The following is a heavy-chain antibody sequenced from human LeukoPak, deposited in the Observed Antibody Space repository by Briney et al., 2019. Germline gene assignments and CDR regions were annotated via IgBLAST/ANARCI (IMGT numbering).Heavy chain of an antibody. J-gene: IGHJ1*01. D-gene: IGHD2-21*02. Sequence: ASVKVSCKASGYILTSYAIHWVRQAPGQRLEWMGWINAGNGNTKYSQKFQGRVTITRDTSASTAYMELSSLRSEDTAVYYCARGCGSDCPNAEYFQHWGQGTLVTVSS. CDR1: GYILTSYA. CDR2: INAGNGNT. V-gene: IGHV1-3*01. CDR3: ARGCGSDCPNAEYFQH.